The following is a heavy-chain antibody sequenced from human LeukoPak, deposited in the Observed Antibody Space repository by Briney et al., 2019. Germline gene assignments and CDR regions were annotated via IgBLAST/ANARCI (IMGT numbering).Heavy chain of an antibody. CDR3: ARDRYYDSSGYPSD. CDR1: GFTFGSYD. Sequence: PGRSLRLSCAASGFTFGSYDMHWVRQAPGKGLEWVAVIWYDGSNKYYADSVKGRFTISRDNSKNTLYLQMNSLRAEDTAVYYCARDRYYDSSGYPSDWGQGTLVTVSS. D-gene: IGHD3-22*01. V-gene: IGHV3-33*01. CDR2: IWYDGSNK. J-gene: IGHJ4*02.